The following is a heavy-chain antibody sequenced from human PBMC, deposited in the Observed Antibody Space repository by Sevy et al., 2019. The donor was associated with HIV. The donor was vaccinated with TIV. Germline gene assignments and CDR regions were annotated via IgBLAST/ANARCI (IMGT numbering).Heavy chain of an antibody. CDR3: ARHCSGTSCSHTFDI. J-gene: IGHJ3*02. Sequence: SETLSLTCAVYGGSFSGYYWSWIRQPPGKGLEWIGEINHSGSTNYNPSLKSRVTRSVDTSKNQFSPKLRTVTATATAVYYCARHCSGTSCSHTFDIWGQGTMVTVSS. V-gene: IGHV4-34*01. CDR1: GGSFSGYY. CDR2: INHSGST. D-gene: IGHD2-2*01.